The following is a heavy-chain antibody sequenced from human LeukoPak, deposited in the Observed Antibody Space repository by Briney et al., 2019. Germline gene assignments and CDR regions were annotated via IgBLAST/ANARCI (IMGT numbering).Heavy chain of an antibody. V-gene: IGHV3-21*01. J-gene: IGHJ4*02. CDR3: ARGTWDPPYFDY. Sequence: GGSLRLSCAASGFTLSIYSMNWVRQAPGKGLEWVSSISSSSSYIYYADSVKGRFTISRDNAKNSLYLQMNSLRAEDTAVYYCARGTWDPPYFDYWGQGTLVTVSS. CDR1: GFTLSIYS. CDR2: ISSSSSYI. D-gene: IGHD1-26*01.